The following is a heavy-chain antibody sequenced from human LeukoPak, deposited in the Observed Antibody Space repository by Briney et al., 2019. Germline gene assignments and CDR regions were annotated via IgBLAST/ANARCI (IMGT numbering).Heavy chain of an antibody. J-gene: IGHJ4*02. D-gene: IGHD2-15*01. CDR3: ARDLCSGGSCYYYFDY. Sequence: ASVKVSCKASGYTFTSYYMHWVRQAPGQGLEWMGWINPNSGGTNYAQKFQGRVTMTRDTSISTAYMELSRLRSDDTAVYYCARDLCSGGSCYYYFDYWGQGTLVTVSS. V-gene: IGHV1-2*02. CDR2: INPNSGGT. CDR1: GYTFTSYY.